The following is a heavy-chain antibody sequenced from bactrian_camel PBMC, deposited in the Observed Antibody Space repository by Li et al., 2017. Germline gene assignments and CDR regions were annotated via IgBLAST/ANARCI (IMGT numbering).Heavy chain of an antibody. V-gene: IGHV3S53*01. CDR2: ADGYGRT. J-gene: IGHJ4*01. Sequence: VQLVESGGGSVQAGGSLRLSCTASGDQSRPNCMGWFRQVPGKEREFVSGADGYGRTNYSNSVKGRFTFSQENAKKMAYLQMNSLKSEDTAMYYCAARSVGWCPLFEHWLGKRAYTPGGYFTNWGQGTQVTVS. D-gene: IGHD1*01. CDR3: AARSVGWCPLFEHWLGKRAYTPGGYFTN. CDR1: GDQSRPNC.